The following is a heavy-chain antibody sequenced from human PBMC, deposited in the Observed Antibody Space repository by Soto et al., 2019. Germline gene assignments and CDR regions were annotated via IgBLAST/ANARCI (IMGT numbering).Heavy chain of an antibody. D-gene: IGHD5-18*01. Sequence: GGSLRLSCAASGFTFSSYAMSWVRQAPGKGLEWVSAISGSGGSTYYADSVKGRFTISRDNSKNTLYLQMNSLRAEDTAVYYCAKKRDPPTYRDGDDYWGLGSLVTFCS. J-gene: IGHJ4*02. CDR1: GFTFSSYA. V-gene: IGHV3-23*01. CDR2: ISGSGGST. CDR3: AKKRDPPTYRDGDDY.